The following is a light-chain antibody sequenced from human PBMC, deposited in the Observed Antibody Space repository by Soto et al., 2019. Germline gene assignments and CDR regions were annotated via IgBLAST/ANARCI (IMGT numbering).Light chain of an antibody. Sequence: EIVMTQSPATLSVSPGERATLSCRASQSVSSNLAWYQQNPGQAPRLLIYGASTRATGIPARFSGSASGTECTLTFSSLQSEDFAVYYGQQYNNWPPLFTFGPGTKVDIK. CDR2: GAS. CDR1: QSVSSN. V-gene: IGKV3-15*01. J-gene: IGKJ3*01. CDR3: QQYNNWPPLFT.